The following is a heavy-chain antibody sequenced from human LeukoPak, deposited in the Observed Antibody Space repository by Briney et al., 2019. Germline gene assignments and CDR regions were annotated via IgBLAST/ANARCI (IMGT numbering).Heavy chain of an antibody. J-gene: IGHJ4*02. CDR2: IRCSGSDT. D-gene: IGHD3-22*01. V-gene: IGHV3-23*01. Sequence: GGSLRLSCAASGFTFSNSAMNWVRQAPGKGLEWVSGIRCSGSDTYYADSVKGRFTISRDNSKNTLYLQMNSLRAEDTTVYYCARDPASWTYYDSSGYYDYWGQGTLVTVSS. CDR3: ARDPASWTYYDSSGYYDY. CDR1: GFTFSNSA.